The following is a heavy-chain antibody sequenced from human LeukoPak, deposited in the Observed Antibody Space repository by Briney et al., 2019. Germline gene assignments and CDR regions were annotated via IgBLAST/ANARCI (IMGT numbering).Heavy chain of an antibody. CDR1: GFTVSSNY. J-gene: IGHJ4*02. CDR2: IYSGGST. CDR3: ARVRRTGIFDY. V-gene: IGHV3-53*01. D-gene: IGHD3/OR15-3a*01. Sequence: LAGGSLRLSCAASGFTVSSNYMSWVRQAPGKGLEWGSVIYSGGSTYYADSVKGRFTISRDNSKNTLYLQMNSLRAEDTAVYYCARVRRTGIFDYWGQGTLVTVSS.